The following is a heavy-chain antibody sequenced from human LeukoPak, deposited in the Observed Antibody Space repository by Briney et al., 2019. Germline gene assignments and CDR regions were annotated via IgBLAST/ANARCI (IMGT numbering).Heavy chain of an antibody. CDR2: IISSGSPI. Sequence: QTGGSLRLSCSASGFTFDDYAMNWVRQAPGKGLEWVSYIISSGSPIYYADSVKGRFTISRDNAKNSLFLQMNSLRAEDTAVYYCARENLNGLDVWGQGTTVTVSS. CDR1: GFTFDDYA. CDR3: ARENLNGLDV. V-gene: IGHV3-48*03. J-gene: IGHJ6*02.